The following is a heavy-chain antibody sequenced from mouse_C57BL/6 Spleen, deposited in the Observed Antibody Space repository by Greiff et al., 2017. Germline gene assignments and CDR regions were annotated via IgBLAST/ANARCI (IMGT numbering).Heavy chain of an antibody. CDR2: IYPGSGSP. CDR3: ATAQAPPFDY. V-gene: IGHV1-55*01. CDR1: GYTFTSYW. D-gene: IGHD3-2*02. Sequence: QVQLQQPGAELVKPGASVKMSCKASGYTFTSYWITWVKQRPGQGLEWIGDIYPGSGSPNYNEKFKSKATLTVDTSSSPAYMQLSSLTSEDSAVYYCATAQAPPFDYWGQGTTLTGSS. J-gene: IGHJ2*01.